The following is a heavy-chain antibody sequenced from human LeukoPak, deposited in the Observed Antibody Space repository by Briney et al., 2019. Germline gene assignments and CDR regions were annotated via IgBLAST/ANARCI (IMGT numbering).Heavy chain of an antibody. J-gene: IGHJ4*02. D-gene: IGHD3-10*01. CDR2: IKSKTDGGTT. CDR3: TTDNRITMVRGVIPPL. CDR1: GFTFSNAW. Sequence: PGGSLRLSCAASGFTFSNAWMSWVRQAPGKELEWVGRIKSKTDGGTTDYAAPVKGRFTILRDDSKNTLYLQMNSLKTEDTAVYYCTTDNRITMVRGVIPPLWGQGTLVTVSS. V-gene: IGHV3-15*01.